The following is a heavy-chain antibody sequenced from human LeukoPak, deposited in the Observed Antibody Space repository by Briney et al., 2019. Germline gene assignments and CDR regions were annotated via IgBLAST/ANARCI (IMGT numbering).Heavy chain of an antibody. J-gene: IGHJ5*02. V-gene: IGHV3-49*03. CDR2: IRTKAYGGTT. Sequence: PGGSLRLSCTASGFTFGDYAMSWFRQAPGKGLEWVGCIRTKAYGGTTEYAASVKGRFTISRDDSKSIAYLQMNSLKTEDTAVYYCTRDGESPYCSSTSCYGSNWFDPWGQGTLVTVSS. D-gene: IGHD2-2*01. CDR3: TRDGESPYCSSTSCYGSNWFDP. CDR1: GFTFGDYA.